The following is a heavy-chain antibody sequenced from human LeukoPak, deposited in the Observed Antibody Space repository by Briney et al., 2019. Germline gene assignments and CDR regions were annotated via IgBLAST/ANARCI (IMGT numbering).Heavy chain of an antibody. Sequence: SETLSLTCTVSGGSISSYYWSWIRQPPGKGLEWIGYIYYSGSTNYNPSLKSRVTISVDTSKNQFSLKLGSVTAADTAVYYCARSISVVVPAAFDYWGQGTLVTVSS. CDR1: GGSISSYY. CDR3: ARSISVVVPAAFDY. D-gene: IGHD2-2*01. CDR2: IYYSGST. V-gene: IGHV4-59*08. J-gene: IGHJ4*02.